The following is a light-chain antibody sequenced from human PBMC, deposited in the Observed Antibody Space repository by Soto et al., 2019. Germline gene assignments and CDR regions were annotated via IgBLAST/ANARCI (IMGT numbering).Light chain of an antibody. CDR2: STD. CDR1: TGEVSSGNF. V-gene: IGLV7-43*01. CDR3: LLYHAGAGL. Sequence: QAVVTQEPSLPVSPGGTVTLTCASSTGEVSSGNFPNWFQQKPGQAPRALTYSTDSKYSWTPARFSGSLVGGKAALTLSGVQPEDEADYYCLLYHAGAGLFGTGTKVTV. J-gene: IGLJ1*01.